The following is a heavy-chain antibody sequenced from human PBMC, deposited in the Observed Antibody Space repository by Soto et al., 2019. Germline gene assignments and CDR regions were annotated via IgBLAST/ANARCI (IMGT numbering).Heavy chain of an antibody. J-gene: IGHJ4*01. CDR2: TYYRSKWYY. CDR1: GDRVSSNSAR. V-gene: IGHV6-1*01. D-gene: IGHD1-26*01. Sequence: SQTLALPCAITGDRVSSNSARWSWVRQSPSRGLEWLGRTYYRSKWYYEYAASVRGRITINPDTSKNQYSLQLNSVTPEDTAVYFCARGEQYSGRIFDYWGQGTLVTVSS. CDR3: ARGEQYSGRIFDY.